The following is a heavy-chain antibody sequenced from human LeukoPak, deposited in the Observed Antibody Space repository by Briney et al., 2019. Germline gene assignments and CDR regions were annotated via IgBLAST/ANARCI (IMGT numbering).Heavy chain of an antibody. CDR1: GFTFSSYS. CDR3: AKVHVDTAMVTNYYYYMDV. J-gene: IGHJ6*03. Sequence: PGGSLRLSCAASGFTFSSYSMNWVRQAPGKGLEWVANIKQDGSEKYYVDSVKGRFTISRDNAKNSLYLQMNSLRAEDTAVYYCAKVHVDTAMVTNYYYYMDVWGKGTTVTISS. V-gene: IGHV3-7*01. D-gene: IGHD5-18*01. CDR2: IKQDGSEK.